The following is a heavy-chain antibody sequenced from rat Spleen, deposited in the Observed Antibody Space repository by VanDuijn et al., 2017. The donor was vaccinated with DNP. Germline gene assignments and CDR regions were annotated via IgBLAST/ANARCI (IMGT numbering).Heavy chain of an antibody. CDR3: ARHKYSSYIDYAMDA. CDR2: ILYDGDGT. D-gene: IGHD1-2*01. V-gene: IGHV5S10*01. Sequence: EVQLVESGGGLVQPGRSLKLSCAASGFTFSDYNMAWVRQAPKKGLEWVATILYDGDGTYYRDSVKGRFTVSRDNAKSSLYLQMDSLRSEDTATYYCARHKYSSYIDYAMDAWGQGTSVTVSS. CDR1: GFTFSDYN. J-gene: IGHJ4*01.